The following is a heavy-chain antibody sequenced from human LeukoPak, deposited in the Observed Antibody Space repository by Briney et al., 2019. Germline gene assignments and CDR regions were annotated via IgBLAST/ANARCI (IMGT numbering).Heavy chain of an antibody. CDR2: IWYDGSNK. D-gene: IGHD2-15*01. CDR3: ARDLLGVSYGTDV. V-gene: IGHV3-33*01. J-gene: IGHJ6*02. Sequence: GGSLRLSCAASGFTFSSYGMHWVRQAPGKGLEWVAVIWYDGSNKYYADSVKGRFTISRDNSKNTLYLQMNSLRAEDTAVYYCARDLLGVSYGTDVWGQGTTVTVSS. CDR1: GFTFSSYG.